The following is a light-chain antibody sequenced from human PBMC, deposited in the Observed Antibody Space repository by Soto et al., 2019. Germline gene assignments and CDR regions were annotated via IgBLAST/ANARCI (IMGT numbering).Light chain of an antibody. V-gene: IGKV3-20*01. J-gene: IGKJ1*01. CDR2: GAS. CDR3: QQYGSLSWT. CDR1: QSVSSSY. Sequence: EIVLTQSPATLSLSPGERATLSCRASQSVSSSYLAWYQQKPGRAPRIIIFGASGRATGIPDRFSGSGSGTDFTLTISRLEPEDFAVYYCQQYGSLSWTFGQGTKV.